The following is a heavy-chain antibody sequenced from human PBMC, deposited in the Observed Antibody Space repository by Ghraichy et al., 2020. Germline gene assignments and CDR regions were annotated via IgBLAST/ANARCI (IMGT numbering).Heavy chain of an antibody. CDR3: ARLFCSSTSCYPPFTAYYYYYMDV. J-gene: IGHJ6*03. V-gene: IGHV4-39*01. Sequence: SETLSLTCTVSGGSISSSSYYWGWIRQPPGKGLEWIGSIYYSGSTYYNPSLKSRVTISVDTSKNQFSLKLSSVTAADTAVYYCARLFCSSTSCYPPFTAYYYYYMDVWGKGTTVTVSS. CDR1: GGSISSSSYY. D-gene: IGHD2-2*01. CDR2: IYYSGST.